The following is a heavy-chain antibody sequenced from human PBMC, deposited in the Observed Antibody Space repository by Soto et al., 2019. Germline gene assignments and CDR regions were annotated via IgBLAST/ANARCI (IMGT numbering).Heavy chain of an antibody. J-gene: IGHJ4*02. CDR2: ISSSGSTI. D-gene: IGHD3-3*01. CDR1: GFTFSDYY. CDR3: ARVERGITIFGVVIPPFDY. Sequence: QVQLVESGGGLVKPGGSLRLSCAASGFTFSDYYMSWIRQAPGKGLEWVSYISSSGSTIYYADSVKGRFTISRDNAKNSQYLQMNSLRAENTAVYYCARVERGITIFGVVIPPFDYWGQGTLVTVSS. V-gene: IGHV3-11*01.